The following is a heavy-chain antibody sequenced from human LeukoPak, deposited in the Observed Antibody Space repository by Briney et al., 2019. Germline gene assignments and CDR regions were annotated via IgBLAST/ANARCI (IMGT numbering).Heavy chain of an antibody. J-gene: IGHJ4*02. Sequence: PGGSLRLSCAASGFTFSSYSMNWVRQAPGKGLEWASSISSSSSYIYYADSVKGRFTISRDNAKNSLYLQMNSLRAEDTAVYYCARTGYSYGYPFDYWGQGTLVTVSS. CDR2: ISSSSSYI. V-gene: IGHV3-21*01. CDR1: GFTFSSYS. CDR3: ARTGYSYGYPFDY. D-gene: IGHD5-18*01.